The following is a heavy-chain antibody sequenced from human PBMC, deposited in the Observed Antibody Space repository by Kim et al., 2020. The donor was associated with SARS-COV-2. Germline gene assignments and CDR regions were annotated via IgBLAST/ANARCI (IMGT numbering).Heavy chain of an antibody. CDR3: ARGGDPYVLRYFGLNWFDP. V-gene: IGHV3-11*06. CDR2: ISSSSSYT. J-gene: IGHJ5*02. CDR1: GFTFSDYY. D-gene: IGHD3-9*01. Sequence: GGSLRLSCAASGFTFSDYYMSWIRQAPGKGLEWVSYISSSSSYTNYADSVKGRFTIPRDNAKNSLYLQMNSLRAEDTAVYYCARGGDPYVLRYFGLNWFDPWGQGALVTVSS.